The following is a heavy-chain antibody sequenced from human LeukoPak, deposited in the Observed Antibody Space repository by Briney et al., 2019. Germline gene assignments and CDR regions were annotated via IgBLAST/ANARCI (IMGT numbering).Heavy chain of an antibody. CDR3: AGAPPSSPGVTYYSDY. D-gene: IGHD5-18*01. J-gene: IGHJ4*02. CDR2: IYYSGST. V-gene: IGHV4-59*01. Sequence: SETLSLTCTVSGGSISSYYWSWIRQPPGKGLEWIGYIYYSGSTNYNPSLKSRVTISVDTSKNQFSLKLSSVTAADTAVYYCAGAPPSSPGVTYYSDYWGQGTLVTVSS. CDR1: GGSISSYY.